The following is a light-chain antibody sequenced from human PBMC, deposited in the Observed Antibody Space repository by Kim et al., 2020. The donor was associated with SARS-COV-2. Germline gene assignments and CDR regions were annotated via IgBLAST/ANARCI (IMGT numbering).Light chain of an antibody. Sequence: GSPGETASITCSGDELGDKYACWYQQKPGQSPTVVIYEDNKRPSGIPERFSGSNSGNTATLTISGTQAMDEAEYYCQAWDNSTVIFGAGTKLTVL. J-gene: IGLJ2*01. CDR2: EDN. CDR3: QAWDNSTVI. V-gene: IGLV3-1*01. CDR1: ELGDKY.